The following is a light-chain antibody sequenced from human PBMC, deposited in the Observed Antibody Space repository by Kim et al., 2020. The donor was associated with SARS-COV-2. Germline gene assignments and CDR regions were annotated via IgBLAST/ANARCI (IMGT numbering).Light chain of an antibody. J-gene: IGLJ2*01. V-gene: IGLV1-40*01. CDR2: SND. CDR1: DSELGIDYV. CDR3: QSFDISLNAVI. Sequence: QRATISYTGSDSELGIDYVVHWSQQLPGSAPKLRIFSNDSRPSGVPYRFSASESGPSASLAITGLQAEDEADYFCQSFDISLNAVIFGGGTQLTVL.